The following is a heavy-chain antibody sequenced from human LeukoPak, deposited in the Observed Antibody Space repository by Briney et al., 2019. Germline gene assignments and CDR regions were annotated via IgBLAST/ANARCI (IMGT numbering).Heavy chain of an antibody. J-gene: IGHJ4*02. V-gene: IGHV3-7*01. CDR3: ARDRKDDSSGYYLFDN. CDR1: GFTFSNYW. CDR2: IQQDGGEK. Sequence: GGSLRLSCAASGFTFSNYWMSWVRQAPGNGLEWVANIQQDGGEKYYVDSVKGRFTISRDNAKNSLYLQMNSLRAEDTAVFYCARDRKDDSSGYYLFDNWGQGTLVTVSS. D-gene: IGHD3-22*01.